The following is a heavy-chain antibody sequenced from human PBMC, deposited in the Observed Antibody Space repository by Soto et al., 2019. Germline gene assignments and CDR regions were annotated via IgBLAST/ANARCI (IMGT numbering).Heavy chain of an antibody. Sequence: LGESLKLSCKCSGYSCTSYLISWVRQMPGKGLEWMGRIDPSDSYTNYSPSFQGHVTISADKSISTAYLQWSSLKASDTAMYYCARHPTKHWFDPWGQGTLVTVSS. V-gene: IGHV5-10-1*01. CDR3: ARHPTKHWFDP. D-gene: IGHD2-2*01. J-gene: IGHJ5*02. CDR1: GYSCTSYL. CDR2: IDPSDSYT.